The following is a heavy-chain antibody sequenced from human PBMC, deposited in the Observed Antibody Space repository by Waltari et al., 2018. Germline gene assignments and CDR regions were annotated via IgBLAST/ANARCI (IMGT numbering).Heavy chain of an antibody. CDR3: TGGAVTGTDF. J-gene: IGHJ4*02. Sequence: EVQVVESGGGLVQPGGSLKLSCATSGFTFGGSTIHWVRQTSGKWLEWIGRIRSKPNNYAPRYTASVEGRFTISRDDSENTAYLQMSSLMTEDTAVYYCTGGAVTGTDFWGQGTLVTVSS. CDR2: IRSKPNNYAP. D-gene: IGHD6-13*01. CDR1: GFTFGGST. V-gene: IGHV3-73*01.